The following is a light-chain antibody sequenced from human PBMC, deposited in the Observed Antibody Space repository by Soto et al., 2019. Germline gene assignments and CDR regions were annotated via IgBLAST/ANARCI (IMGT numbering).Light chain of an antibody. Sequence: DIVMTQSPDSLAVSLGERATINCKSSQSVLYSSNNKNYLAWYRQKPGQPPKLLIYWASTRESGVPDRFTGSGSGTDFTLTISSLQAEDVAVYYCQQYYRSRTFGQGTKVEIK. CDR3: QQYYRSRT. CDR2: WAS. J-gene: IGKJ1*01. CDR1: QSVLYSSNNKNY. V-gene: IGKV4-1*01.